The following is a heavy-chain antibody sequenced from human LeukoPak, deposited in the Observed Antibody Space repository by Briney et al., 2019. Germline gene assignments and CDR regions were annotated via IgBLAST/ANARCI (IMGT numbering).Heavy chain of an antibody. D-gene: IGHD2-2*01. CDR2: IYYSGST. CDR3: ARHLGDVVVVPAAKNWFDP. CDR1: GGSISSSSYY. J-gene: IGHJ5*02. Sequence: PSETLSLTCTVSGGSISSSSYYWGWIRQPPGKGLEWIGSIYYSGSTYYNPSLKSRVTISVDTSKNQFCLKLSSVTAADTAVYYGARHLGDVVVVPAAKNWFDPWGQGTLVTVSS. V-gene: IGHV4-39*01.